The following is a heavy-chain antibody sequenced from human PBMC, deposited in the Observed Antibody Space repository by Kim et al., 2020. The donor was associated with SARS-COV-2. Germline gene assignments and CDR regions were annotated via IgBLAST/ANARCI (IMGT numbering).Heavy chain of an antibody. CDR3: AREETWIQLPDAFDI. CDR2: ISSSSSTI. Sequence: GGSLRLSCAASGFTFSSYSMNWVRQAPGKGLEWVSYISSSSSTIYYADSVKGRFTISRENAKNSLYLQMNSLRDEDTAVYYCAREETWIQLPDAFDIWGQGTMVTVS. J-gene: IGHJ3*02. D-gene: IGHD5-18*01. V-gene: IGHV3-48*02. CDR1: GFTFSSYS.